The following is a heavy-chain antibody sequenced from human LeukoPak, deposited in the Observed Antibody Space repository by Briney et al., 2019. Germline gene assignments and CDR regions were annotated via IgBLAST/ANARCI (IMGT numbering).Heavy chain of an antibody. CDR3: GRENYYDGSGSPSASAPIDH. J-gene: IGHJ4*02. D-gene: IGHD3-22*01. CDR1: GYIFTDYY. Sequence: GASVKVSCKASGYIFTDYYMHWVRQAPGQELGWMGRINPNSGGTNYAQSFQGRVTLTRDTSTSTVYMELRSLRSDDTAVYYCGRENYYDGSGSPSASAPIDHWGQGTLVTVSS. V-gene: IGHV1/OR15-1*04. CDR2: INPNSGGT.